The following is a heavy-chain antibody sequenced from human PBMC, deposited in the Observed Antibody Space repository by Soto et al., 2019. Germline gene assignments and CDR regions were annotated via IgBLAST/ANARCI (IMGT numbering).Heavy chain of an antibody. Sequence: GESLKISCKGSGYSFTSYWISWVRQMPGKGLEWMGRIDPSDSYPNYSPSFQGHVTISADKSISTAYLQWSSLKASDTAMYYCASRMDTAMVTSYYGMDVWGQGTTVTVSS. J-gene: IGHJ6*02. V-gene: IGHV5-10-1*01. CDR2: IDPSDSYP. CDR1: GYSFTSYW. D-gene: IGHD5-18*01. CDR3: ASRMDTAMVTSYYGMDV.